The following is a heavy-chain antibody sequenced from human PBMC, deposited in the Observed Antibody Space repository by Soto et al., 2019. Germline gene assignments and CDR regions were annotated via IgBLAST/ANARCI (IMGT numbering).Heavy chain of an antibody. J-gene: IGHJ4*02. CDR3: TTDYIWGSYRGDFDY. D-gene: IGHD3-16*02. V-gene: IGHV3-15*01. Sequence: VQLVESGGGLVKPGGSLRLSCAASGFTFSNAWMSWVRQAPGKGLEWVGRIKSKTDGGTTDYAAPVKGRFTISRDDSKNTLYLQMNSLKTEDTAVYYCTTDYIWGSYRGDFDYWGQGTLVTVSS. CDR2: IKSKTDGGTT. CDR1: GFTFSNAW.